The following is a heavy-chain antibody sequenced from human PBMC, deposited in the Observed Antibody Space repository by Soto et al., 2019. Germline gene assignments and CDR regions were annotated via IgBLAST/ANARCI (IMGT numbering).Heavy chain of an antibody. D-gene: IGHD2-2*01. CDR2: IYYSGGT. CDR3: ARVGCISPNCYFSSDGRGWFDP. J-gene: IGHJ5*02. V-gene: IGHV4-59*01. Sequence: SETLSLTCTVSGGSISSYYWSWIRQPPGKGLEWIGYIYYSGGTNYNPSLKSRITISVDTSKDQFSLKLSSVTAADTAVYYCARVGCISPNCYFSSDGRGWFDPWGQGTLVTVSS. CDR1: GGSISSYY.